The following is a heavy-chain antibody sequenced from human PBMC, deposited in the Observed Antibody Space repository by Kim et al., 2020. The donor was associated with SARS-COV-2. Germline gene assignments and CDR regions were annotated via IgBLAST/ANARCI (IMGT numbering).Heavy chain of an antibody. CDR1: GFALVDY. CDR2: ISGSGSYT. CDR3: AKDLSNKGLDI. Sequence: GGSLRLSCEASGFALVDYMTWIRKTPGKGLEWVAYISGSGSYTTYADSVQGRFTISRDNAKNSLYLQMTSLRVEDTAVYYCAKDLSNKGLDIWGQGTTVTVSS. J-gene: IGHJ6*02. V-gene: IGHV3-11*06.